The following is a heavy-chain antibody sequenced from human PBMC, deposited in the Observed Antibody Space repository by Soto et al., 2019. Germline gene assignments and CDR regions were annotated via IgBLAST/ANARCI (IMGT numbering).Heavy chain of an antibody. J-gene: IGHJ6*02. CDR2: IDWDDDK. CDR3: ARIRTPILTGYYDSDTSSYYYYGMDV. D-gene: IGHD3-9*01. Sequence: ESGPTLVNPTQTLTLTCTFSGFSLSSSGMCVSWIRQPPGKALEWLALIDWDDDKYYSTSLKTRPTISKDTSKNQVVLTMTNMDPVDTATYYCARIRTPILTGYYDSDTSSYYYYGMDVWGQGTTVTVSS. CDR1: GFSLSSSGMC. V-gene: IGHV2-70*01.